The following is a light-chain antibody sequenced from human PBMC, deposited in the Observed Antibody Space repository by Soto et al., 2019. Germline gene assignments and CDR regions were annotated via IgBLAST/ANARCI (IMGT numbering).Light chain of an antibody. V-gene: IGLV2-14*01. Sequence: QSVLAQHASVSGSPGQSITISCTGTSSDVGGYNYVSWYQQHPGKAPKLMIYDVSNRPSGVSNRFSGSKSGNTASLTISGLQAEDEADYYCGSYTSSSSYVFGTGTKVTVL. CDR2: DVS. CDR1: SSDVGGYNY. J-gene: IGLJ1*01. CDR3: GSYTSSSSYV.